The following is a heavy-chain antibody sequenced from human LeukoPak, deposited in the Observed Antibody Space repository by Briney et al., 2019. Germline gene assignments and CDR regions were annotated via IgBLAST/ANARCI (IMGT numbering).Heavy chain of an antibody. V-gene: IGHV1-69*04. CDR1: GGTFSSYA. J-gene: IGHJ4*02. CDR3: ASKSSSRWYYFDY. CDR2: IIPILGIA. Sequence: GSSVKVSCKASGGTFSSYAISWVRQAPGQGLEWMGRIIPILGIANYAQKFQGRVRITADKSTSTDYMELSSLRSEDTAVYYCASKSSSRWYYFDYWGQGTLVTVSS. D-gene: IGHD4-23*01.